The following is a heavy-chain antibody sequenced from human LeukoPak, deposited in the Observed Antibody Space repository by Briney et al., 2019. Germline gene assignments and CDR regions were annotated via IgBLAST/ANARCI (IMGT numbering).Heavy chain of an antibody. CDR2: ISGGGAST. CDR3: AKEPRRGYYDSSGYFDY. J-gene: IGHJ4*02. D-gene: IGHD3-22*01. Sequence: GGSLRLSCAASGFTFSSYAMSWVRQAPGKGLEWVSGISGGGASTYYADSVKGRFTISRDNSKNTLYLQINSLRAGDTAVYYCAKEPRRGYYDSSGYFDYWGQGTLVTVSS. V-gene: IGHV3-23*01. CDR1: GFTFSSYA.